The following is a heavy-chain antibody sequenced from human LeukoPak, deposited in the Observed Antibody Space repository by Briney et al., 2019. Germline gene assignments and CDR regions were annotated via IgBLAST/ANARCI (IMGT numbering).Heavy chain of an antibody. CDR2: IYHTGST. CDR1: GYSISSGYY. J-gene: IGHJ6*04. V-gene: IGHV4-38-2*02. Sequence: SETLSLTCTVSGYSISSGYYWGWIRQPPGKGLEWIVNIYHTGSTYYNPSLKSRVTISVDTSKNQFSLKLSSVTAADTAVYYCAELGITMIGGVWGKGTTVTISS. D-gene: IGHD3-10*02. CDR3: AELGITMIGGV.